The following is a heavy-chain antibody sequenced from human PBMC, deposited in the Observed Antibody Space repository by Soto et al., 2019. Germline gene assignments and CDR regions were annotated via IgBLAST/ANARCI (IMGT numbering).Heavy chain of an antibody. V-gene: IGHV1-18*01. CDR1: GYTFTNHD. D-gene: IGHD1-26*01. CDR3: ARDGAQADY. Sequence: ASVKVSCKASGYTFTNHDITWVRQAPGQGLEWMGWISANTGNTNYAQKFQGRVTMTTDTSTSTAYMELRSLRSDDTAVYYCARDGAQADYWGQGTLVTVSS. J-gene: IGHJ4*02. CDR2: ISANTGNT.